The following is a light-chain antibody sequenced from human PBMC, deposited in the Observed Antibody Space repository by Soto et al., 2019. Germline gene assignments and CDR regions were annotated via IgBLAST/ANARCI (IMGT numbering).Light chain of an antibody. CDR3: QQYGSSPRT. Sequence: ENLLTQSPGTLSLSPGEGATLSCRASRGVSANYLAWYQQKPGQAPTLLIYGASIRAAGIPDRFSGSGSGTDFALTIRRLEPDDFAVYDCQQYGSSPRTFGQGTKVEIK. CDR1: RGVSANY. CDR2: GAS. V-gene: IGKV3-20*01. J-gene: IGKJ1*01.